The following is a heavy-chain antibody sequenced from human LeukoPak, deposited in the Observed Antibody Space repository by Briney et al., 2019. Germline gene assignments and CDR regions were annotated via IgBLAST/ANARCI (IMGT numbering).Heavy chain of an antibody. V-gene: IGHV4-4*07. CDR2: IDTSGST. CDR3: ARLAVTGAGELTYYYDYMDV. J-gene: IGHJ6*03. CDR1: GGSISSFY. Sequence: SETLSLTCIVSGGSISSFYWSWIRQPAGKGLEWIGRIDTSGSTNYSPSLKSRVTMSVDLSKNQFSLKLSSVTAADTAVYYCARLAVTGAGELTYYYDYMDVWGKGSTVTVSS. D-gene: IGHD2-21*02.